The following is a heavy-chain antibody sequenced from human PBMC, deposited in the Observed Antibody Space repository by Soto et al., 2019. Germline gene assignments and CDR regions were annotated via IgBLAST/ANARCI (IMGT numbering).Heavy chain of an antibody. Sequence: QVQLVESGGGVVQPGRSLRLSCAASGFIFSSYTMHWVRQAPGKGLEWVGVITYDGSNQYYADSVKGRFTISRDNSRNMLFLQMNSLRPDDTAVYYCARAPGGSYSEFGYWGQGTLVTVSS. D-gene: IGHD1-26*01. V-gene: IGHV3-30-3*01. CDR1: GFIFSSYT. J-gene: IGHJ4*02. CDR2: ITYDGSNQ. CDR3: ARAPGGSYSEFGY.